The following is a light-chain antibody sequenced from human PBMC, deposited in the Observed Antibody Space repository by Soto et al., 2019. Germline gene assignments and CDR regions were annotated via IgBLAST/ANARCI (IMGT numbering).Light chain of an antibody. CDR3: QQRSNWRWT. J-gene: IGKJ1*01. V-gene: IGKV3-11*01. CDR2: DAS. Sequence: EIMLTQSPATLSLSPGERATLSCRASQSVSSYLAWYQQKPGQAPRLLIYDASNRATGIPARFSGSGSGTDFTLTISSPEPEDFAVYYCQQRSNWRWTFGQGTKVEIK. CDR1: QSVSSY.